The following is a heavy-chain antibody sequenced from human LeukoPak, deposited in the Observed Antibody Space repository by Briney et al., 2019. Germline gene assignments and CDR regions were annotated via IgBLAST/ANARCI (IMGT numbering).Heavy chain of an antibody. CDR2: INAGNGNT. CDR1: GYTFTSYA. J-gene: IGHJ4*02. D-gene: IGHD4-17*01. Sequence: GASVKVSCKASGYTFTSYAMHWVRQAPGQRLEWMGWINAGNGNTKYSQEFQGRVTITRDTSASTAYMELSSLGSEDMAVYYCARDWFGDYQTYNWGQGTLVTVSS. V-gene: IGHV1-3*03. CDR3: ARDWFGDYQTYN.